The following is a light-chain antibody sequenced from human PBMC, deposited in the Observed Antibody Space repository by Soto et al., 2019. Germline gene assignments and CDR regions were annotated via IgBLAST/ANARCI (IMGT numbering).Light chain of an antibody. Sequence: DIQMTQSPSSVSAAVGYIVTITCRASQGIRSWLAWYQQKPGKAPKLLIYAASKLQSGVPSRFSGSGSGTDFTLTISSLQPEDFATYYCQQANSFPVTFGQGTRLEIK. CDR2: AAS. V-gene: IGKV1D-12*01. CDR1: QGIRSW. CDR3: QQANSFPVT. J-gene: IGKJ5*01.